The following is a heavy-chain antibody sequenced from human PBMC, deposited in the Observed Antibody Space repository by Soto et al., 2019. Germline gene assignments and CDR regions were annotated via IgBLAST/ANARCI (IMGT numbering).Heavy chain of an antibody. Sequence: GGSLRLSCAASGFTFSSYAMHWVRQAPGKGLEWVAVISYDGSNKYYADSVKGRFTISRDNSENTLYLQMNSLRAEDTAVYYCARTGFDFWSGYYTDSIFDYWGQGTLVTVSS. CDR3: ARTGFDFWSGYYTDSIFDY. V-gene: IGHV3-30-3*01. CDR2: ISYDGSNK. D-gene: IGHD3-3*01. J-gene: IGHJ4*02. CDR1: GFTFSSYA.